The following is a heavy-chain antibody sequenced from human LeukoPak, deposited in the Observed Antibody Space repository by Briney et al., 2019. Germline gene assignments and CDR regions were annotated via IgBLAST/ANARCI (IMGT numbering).Heavy chain of an antibody. CDR3: ARSITSGGPKDDY. D-gene: IGHD3-16*01. CDR2: INHSGST. J-gene: IGHJ4*02. CDR1: GGSFSGYY. Sequence: SETLSLTCAVYGGSFSGYYWSWIRQPPGKGLEWIGEINHSGSTNYNPSLKSRVTISVDTSKNQFSLKLSSVTAADTAVYYCARSITSGGPKDDYWGQGTLVTVSS. V-gene: IGHV4-34*01.